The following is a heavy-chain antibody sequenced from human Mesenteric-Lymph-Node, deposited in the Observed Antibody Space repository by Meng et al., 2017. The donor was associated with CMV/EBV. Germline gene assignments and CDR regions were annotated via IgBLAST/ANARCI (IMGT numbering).Heavy chain of an antibody. CDR2: ISSSSSYI. V-gene: IGHV3-21*01. CDR1: GFTFSSYS. Sequence: GESLKISCAASGFTFSSYSMNWVRQAPGKGLEWVSSISSSSSYIYYADSVKGRFTISRDNAKNSLYLQMNSLRAEDTAVYYCANQNPADFWSGYYPESYYYGMDVWGQGTTVTVSS. J-gene: IGHJ6*02. CDR3: ANQNPADFWSGYYPESYYYGMDV. D-gene: IGHD3-3*01.